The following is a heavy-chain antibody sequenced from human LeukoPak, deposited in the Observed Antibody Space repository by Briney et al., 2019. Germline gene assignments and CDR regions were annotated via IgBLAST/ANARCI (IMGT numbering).Heavy chain of an antibody. V-gene: IGHV4-34*01. Sequence: SETLSLTCAVYGGSFSGYYWSWIRQPPGKGLEWIGEINHSGSTNYNPSLKSRVTISVDTSKNQFSLKLSSVTAADTAVYYCARTGLSSWTIKYYYYYYMDVWGKGTTVTISS. J-gene: IGHJ6*03. CDR3: ARTGLSSWTIKYYYYYYMDV. CDR1: GGSFSGYY. CDR2: INHSGST. D-gene: IGHD6-13*01.